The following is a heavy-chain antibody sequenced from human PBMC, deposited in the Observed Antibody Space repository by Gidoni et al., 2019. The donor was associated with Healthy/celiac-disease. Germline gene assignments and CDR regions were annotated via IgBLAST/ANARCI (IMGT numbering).Heavy chain of an antibody. CDR2: ISGSGGST. CDR1: GFTFSSYA. Sequence: AASGFTFSSYAMSWVRQAPGKGLEWVSAISGSGGSTYYADSVKGRFTISRDNSKNTLYLQMNSLRAEDTAVYYCAKVIVGATTLFDYWGQGTLVTVSS. V-gene: IGHV3-23*01. CDR3: AKVIVGATTLFDY. D-gene: IGHD1-26*01. J-gene: IGHJ4*02.